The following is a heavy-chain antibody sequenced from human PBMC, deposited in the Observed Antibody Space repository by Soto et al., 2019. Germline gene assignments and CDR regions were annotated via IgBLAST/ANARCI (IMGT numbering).Heavy chain of an antibody. V-gene: IGHV4-39*07. Sequence: SETLSLTCTVSGGSISSSTYYWGWIPQPPGKGLEWIGKIYYSGSTNYNPSLKSQVTISVDTSKNQFSLKLSSVTAADTVVYYCARGSQIAVAGSFDYWGQGTLVTVSS. CDR1: GGSISSSTYY. D-gene: IGHD6-19*01. CDR2: IYYSGST. J-gene: IGHJ4*02. CDR3: ARGSQIAVAGSFDY.